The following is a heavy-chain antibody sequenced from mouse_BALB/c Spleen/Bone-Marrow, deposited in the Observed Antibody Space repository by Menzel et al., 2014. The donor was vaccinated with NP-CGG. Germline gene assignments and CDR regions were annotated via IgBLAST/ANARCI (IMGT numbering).Heavy chain of an antibody. CDR1: GFTFSSYG. V-gene: IGHV5-6*01. CDR3: ARDGLDY. Sequence: DVQLQESGGDLVKPGGSLKLSCAASGFTFSSYGMSWARQTPDKRLEWVATISSGGSYTYYPDSVKGRFTISRDNAKNTLHLQMSSLKSEDTAMYYCARDGLDYWGQGTTLTVSS. D-gene: IGHD3-1*01. CDR2: ISSGGSYT. J-gene: IGHJ2*01.